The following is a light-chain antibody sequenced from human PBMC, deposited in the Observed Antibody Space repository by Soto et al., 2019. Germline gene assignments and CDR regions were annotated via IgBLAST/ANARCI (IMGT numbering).Light chain of an antibody. CDR3: QQANSFPIT. V-gene: IGKV1-12*01. Sequence: DIQMTQSPSSVSASSVYRFTITCRASQDISSWLAWYQQKPGKAPKLLIYAASSLQSGVPSRFSGSGSGTDFTLTISSLQPEDFATYYCQQANSFPITFGQGTRLEIK. J-gene: IGKJ5*01. CDR1: QDISSW. CDR2: AAS.